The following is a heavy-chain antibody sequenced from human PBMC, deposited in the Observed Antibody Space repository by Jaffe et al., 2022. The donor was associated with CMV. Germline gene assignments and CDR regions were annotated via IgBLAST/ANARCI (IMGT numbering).Heavy chain of an antibody. CDR2: IYYSGST. CDR3: ARGGGAFDI. CDR1: GGSISSYY. V-gene: IGHV4-59*01. D-gene: IGHD3-10*01. J-gene: IGHJ3*02. Sequence: QVQLQESGPGLVKPSETLSLTCTVSGGSISSYYWSWIRQPPGKGLEWIGYIYYSGSTNYNPSLKSRVTISVDTSKNQFSLKLSSVTAADTAVYYCARGGGAFDIWGQGTMVTVSS.